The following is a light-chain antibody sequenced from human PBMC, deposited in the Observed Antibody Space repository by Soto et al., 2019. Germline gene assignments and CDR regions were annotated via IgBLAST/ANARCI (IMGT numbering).Light chain of an antibody. V-gene: IGLV1-51*01. CDR2: DND. CDR1: SSNIGESY. J-gene: IGLJ1*01. CDR3: GTWDSSLSAFYV. Sequence: QSVLTQPPSVSAAPGQKVTISCSGSSSNIGESYVSWYQQLPGTAPKLLIYDNDKRPSGIPDRFSGSKSGTSATLGITGLQTGDEADYYCGTWDSSLSAFYVFGTGTKVTVL.